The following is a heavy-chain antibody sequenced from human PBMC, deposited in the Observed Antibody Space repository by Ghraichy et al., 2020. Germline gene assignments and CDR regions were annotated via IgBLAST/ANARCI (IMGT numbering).Heavy chain of an antibody. CDR3: AGGGGWLMTV. Sequence: GGSLRLSCAASGFTFSTYWMNWVRQAPGKGLEWVAIIKQDGSEEIYVDSVKGRFTISRDNADKSLYLQMTSLTAEDTAVYYCAGGGGWLMTVWGQGTKVTVSS. J-gene: IGHJ3*01. V-gene: IGHV3-7*01. CDR1: GFTFSTYW. CDR2: IKQDGSEE. D-gene: IGHD6-19*01.